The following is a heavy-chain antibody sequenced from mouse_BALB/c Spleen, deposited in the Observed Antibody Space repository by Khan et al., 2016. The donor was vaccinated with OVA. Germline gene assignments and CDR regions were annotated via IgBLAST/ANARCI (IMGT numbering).Heavy chain of an antibody. CDR2: IWSGGNT. D-gene: IGHD2-14*01. CDR1: GFSLTTYG. CDR3: ARNSYMYDFTD. Sequence: QVQLKQSGPGLVQPSQSLSITCTVSGFSLTTYGVHWVRQSPGKGLEWLGLIWSGGNTDYNAAFISRLSITKDNSKSQVFFKMNSLQADDTAMYYCARNSYMYDFTDGGQGTLVTVYA. J-gene: IGHJ3*01. V-gene: IGHV2-2*01.